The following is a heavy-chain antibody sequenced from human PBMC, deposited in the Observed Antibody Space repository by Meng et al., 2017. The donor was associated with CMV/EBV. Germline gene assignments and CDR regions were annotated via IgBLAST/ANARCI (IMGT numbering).Heavy chain of an antibody. D-gene: IGHD3-22*01. CDR1: GFTFSSYG. CDR3: AKGHKWLLQPSEYFDY. CDR2: IRYDGSNK. J-gene: IGHJ4*02. V-gene: IGHV3-30*02. Sequence: GGSLRLSCAASGFTFSSYGMHWVRQAPGKGLEWVAFIRYDGSNKYYADSVKGRFTISRDNSKNTLYLQMNSLRAEDTAVYYCAKGHKWLLQPSEYFDYWGQGTLVTVSS.